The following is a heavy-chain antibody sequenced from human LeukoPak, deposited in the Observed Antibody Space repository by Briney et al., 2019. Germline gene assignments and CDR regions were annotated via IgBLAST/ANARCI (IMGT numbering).Heavy chain of an antibody. Sequence: SETLSLTCTVSGGSISSYYWSWIRQPPGKGLEWTGYIYYSGSTNYNPSLKSRVTMSVDTSKNQFSLKLSSVTAADTAVYYCARDRYYYDSSGYYSLDYWGQGTLVTVSS. CDR3: ARDRYYYDSSGYYSLDY. CDR1: GGSISSYY. J-gene: IGHJ4*02. D-gene: IGHD3-22*01. V-gene: IGHV4-59*12. CDR2: IYYSGST.